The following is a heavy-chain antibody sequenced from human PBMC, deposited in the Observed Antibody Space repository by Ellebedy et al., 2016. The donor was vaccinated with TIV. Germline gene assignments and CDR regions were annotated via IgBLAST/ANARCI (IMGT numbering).Heavy chain of an antibody. V-gene: IGHV1-2*02. CDR3: TRDLTNIVSGDY. J-gene: IGHJ4*02. D-gene: IGHD5/OR15-5a*01. CDR2: INPNIGGT. Sequence: AASVKVSCKTSGYTFTDYYIHWVRQAPGQGLEWMAWINPNIGGTNYAQKFQGRVTVTRDTSTSPAFLELSRLRSDDTAVYYCTRDLTNIVSGDYWGQGTLVTVSS. CDR1: GYTFTDYY.